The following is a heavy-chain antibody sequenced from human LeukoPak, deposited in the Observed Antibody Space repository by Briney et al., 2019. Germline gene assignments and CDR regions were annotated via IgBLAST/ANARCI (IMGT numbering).Heavy chain of an antibody. CDR1: GYTFTGYY. J-gene: IGHJ3*02. V-gene: IGHV1-2*02. CDR2: INPKSGGT. Sequence: WASVKVSCKASGYTFTGYYMHWVRQAPGQGLEWMGWINPKSGGTNYAQKFQGRVTMTRDTSISTAYMELSRLRSDDTAVYYCARANCSSTSCYLSDAFDIWGQGTMVTVSS. CDR3: ARANCSSTSCYLSDAFDI. D-gene: IGHD2-2*01.